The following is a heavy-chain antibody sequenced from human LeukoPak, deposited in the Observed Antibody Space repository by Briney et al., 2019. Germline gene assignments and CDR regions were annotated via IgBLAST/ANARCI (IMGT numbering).Heavy chain of an antibody. CDR3: ARITIVRGVMSYYYYGMDV. D-gene: IGHD3-10*01. CDR1: GGSISRYN. CDR2: IYYGGST. J-gene: IGHJ6*02. V-gene: IGHV4-59*01. Sequence: PSGTLSLTCTVSGGSISRYNWSWIRQPPGKGLEWMGHIYYGGSTNYNPSHKSRVTISVDTSKNQFTLKLSSVSAADTAVYYCARITIVRGVMSYYYYGMDVWGQGTTVTVSS.